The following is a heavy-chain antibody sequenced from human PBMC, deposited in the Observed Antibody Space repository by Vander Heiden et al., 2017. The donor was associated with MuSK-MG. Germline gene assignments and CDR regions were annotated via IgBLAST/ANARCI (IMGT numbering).Heavy chain of an antibody. V-gene: IGHV3-23*01. J-gene: IGHJ2*01. CDR1: GFTFISYA. CDR3: ARGSGDWPWYFDL. Sequence: EVQLSESGGGLVQPAGSLRLSCATSGFTFISYAMTWVRQAPGEGLEWVSAITGGGRATYYADSMKGRFTISRDNSKNTVYLQMNSLRAEDTAVYFCARGSGDWPWYFDLWGRGTLVTVSS. CDR2: ITGGGRAT. D-gene: IGHD2-21*01.